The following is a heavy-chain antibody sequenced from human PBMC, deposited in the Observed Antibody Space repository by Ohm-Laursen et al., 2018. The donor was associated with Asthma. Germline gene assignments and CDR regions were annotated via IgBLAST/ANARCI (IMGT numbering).Heavy chain of an antibody. J-gene: IGHJ4*02. D-gene: IGHD3-16*01. CDR3: RMITFGGRDY. Sequence: SLRLSCTASGFSFGTFAMSWVRQPPGKGLEFVSDISGNGGVITNADSVKGRFTISRDNAKNSLYLQMNSLRAEDTAVYYCRMITFGGRDYWGQGTLVTVSS. V-gene: IGHV3-21*01. CDR2: ISGNGGVI. CDR1: GFSFGTFA.